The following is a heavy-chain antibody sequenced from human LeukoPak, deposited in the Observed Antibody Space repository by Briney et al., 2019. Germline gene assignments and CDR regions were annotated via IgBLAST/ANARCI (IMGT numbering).Heavy chain of an antibody. CDR2: IYYSGST. D-gene: IGHD1-26*01. V-gene: IGHV4-39*01. CDR1: GGSISSSSYY. Sequence: SETLSPTCTVSGGSISSSSYYWGWIRQPPGKGLEWIGSIYYSGSTYYNPSLKSRVTISVDTSKNQFSLKLSSVTAADTAVYYCARPGGIMEDYWGQGTLVTVSS. J-gene: IGHJ4*02. CDR3: ARPGGIMEDY.